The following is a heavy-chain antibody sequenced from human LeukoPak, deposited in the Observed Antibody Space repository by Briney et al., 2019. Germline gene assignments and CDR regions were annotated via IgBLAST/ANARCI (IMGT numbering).Heavy chain of an antibody. CDR2: MNPNSGNT. V-gene: IGHV1-8*01. CDR1: GYTFTNYD. D-gene: IGHD2-15*01. Sequence: ASVTVSCKASGYTFTNYDIHWVRQATGQGLAWVGWMNPNSGNTAYSQKFQGRVTMTRNTSISTAYMELSSLRSEDTAVYYCASSVYCSGGSCYSSFDYWGQGTLVTVSS. CDR3: ASSVYCSGGSCYSSFDY. J-gene: IGHJ4*02.